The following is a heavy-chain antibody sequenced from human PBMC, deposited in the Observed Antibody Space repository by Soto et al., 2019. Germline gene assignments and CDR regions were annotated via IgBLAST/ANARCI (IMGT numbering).Heavy chain of an antibody. D-gene: IGHD2-2*01. Sequence: SETLSLTCAVSGGSVSSSYWWSWVRQPPGKGLEWIGEIFHSGTTNYNPSLKSRITISVDKSKNQFSLKVTSVTAADTAVYYCARQFMVPAGSEYYYIMDVWGQGTTVTVSS. V-gene: IGHV4-4*02. CDR1: GGSVSSSYW. CDR3: ARQFMVPAGSEYYYIMDV. CDR2: IFHSGTT. J-gene: IGHJ6*02.